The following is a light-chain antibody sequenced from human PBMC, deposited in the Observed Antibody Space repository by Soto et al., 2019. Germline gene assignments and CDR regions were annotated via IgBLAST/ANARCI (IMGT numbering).Light chain of an antibody. V-gene: IGKV3-15*01. Sequence: EILMTQSPATLSVSPGARAPLSCRASQSVRDNLAWYQQKPGQAPRLLIYGSSIRATGLPGRFSGSGSETDFTLTISSLQSEDFAVYFCQQYNNWPITFGGGTKVDIK. CDR3: QQYNNWPIT. CDR1: QSVRDN. J-gene: IGKJ4*01. CDR2: GSS.